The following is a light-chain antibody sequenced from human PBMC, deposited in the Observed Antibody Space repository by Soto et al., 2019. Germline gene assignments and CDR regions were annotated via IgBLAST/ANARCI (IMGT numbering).Light chain of an antibody. Sequence: QSALTQPPSVSGSPGQSVTISCTGTSSDVGGYNYVSWYQQHPGKAPKVIIFDVSKRPSGVPDRFSGSKSGSTASPTISGLQPDDEADYYCCSYAGGFYVVGTGTKVTVL. CDR1: SSDVGGYNY. CDR3: CSYAGGFYV. V-gene: IGLV2-11*01. J-gene: IGLJ1*01. CDR2: DVS.